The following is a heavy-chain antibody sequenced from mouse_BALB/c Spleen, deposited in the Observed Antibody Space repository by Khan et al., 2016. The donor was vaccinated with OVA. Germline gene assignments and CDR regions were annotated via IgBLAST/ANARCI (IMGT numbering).Heavy chain of an antibody. Sequence: QVQLKESGGDLMKPGASVKISCKATGYTFSSYWIEWVKQRPGHGLEWIGQIFPGTISTTSNEKFKGKATFTADTSSNTAYMQLSSLTSEDSAVYYCARGGYGGLAYWGQGTLVTVSA. J-gene: IGHJ3*01. V-gene: IGHV1-9*01. CDR1: GYTFSSYW. D-gene: IGHD2-2*01. CDR3: ARGGYGGLAY. CDR2: IFPGTIST.